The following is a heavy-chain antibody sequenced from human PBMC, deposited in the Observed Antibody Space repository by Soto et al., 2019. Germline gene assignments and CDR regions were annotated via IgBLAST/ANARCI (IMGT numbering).Heavy chain of an antibody. CDR1: GGTFSSYA. J-gene: IGHJ5*02. V-gene: IGHV1-69*13. CDR2: IIPIFGTA. D-gene: IGHD4-17*01. Sequence: SVKVSCKASGGTFSSYAISWVRQAPGQGLEWMGGIIPIFGTANYAQKFQGRVTITADESTSTAYMELSSLRSEDTAVYYCARSLGDYGWFDPWGQGTLVTVSS. CDR3: ARSLGDYGWFDP.